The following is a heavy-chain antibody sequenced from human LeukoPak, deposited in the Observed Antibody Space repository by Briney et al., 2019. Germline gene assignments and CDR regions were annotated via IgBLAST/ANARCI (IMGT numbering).Heavy chain of an antibody. J-gene: IGHJ4*02. CDR2: IIPILNIT. D-gene: IGHD4-17*01. CDR3: AGDAVTTLGTDG. V-gene: IGHV1-69*04. CDR1: GGTSSSYS. Sequence: GASVKVSCKTSGGTSSSYSISWVRQAPGQGLEWMGRIIPILNITNDAQKFQDRVTITADKSTSTAYMELSSLRSEDTAMYYCAGDAVTTLGTDGWGQGTLVTVSS.